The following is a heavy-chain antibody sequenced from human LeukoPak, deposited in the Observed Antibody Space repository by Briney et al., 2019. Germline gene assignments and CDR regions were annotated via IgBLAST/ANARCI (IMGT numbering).Heavy chain of an antibody. Sequence: SETLSHTCTVSGYSISNDNHWGCIRPPPKKGQEWTAYIYYSGSTNYNPSLKSRVTISVDTAKNQFSLKLSSVTAADTAVYYCARNLIVGAINWFDPWGQGTLVTVSS. CDR1: GYSISNDNH. V-gene: IGHV4-38-2*02. J-gene: IGHJ5*02. CDR2: IYYSGST. D-gene: IGHD1-26*01. CDR3: ARNLIVGAINWFDP.